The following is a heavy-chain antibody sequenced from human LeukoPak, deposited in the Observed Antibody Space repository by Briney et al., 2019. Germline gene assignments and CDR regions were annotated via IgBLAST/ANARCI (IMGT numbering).Heavy chain of an antibody. Sequence: SETLSLTCTVSGDSINSSSYYWGWIRQPPGKGLEWIGSLFYSLYHSESIYYTGSAYYNPSLKSRITIAVDTSKNQFSLKLSSVTAADTAVYYCARGVYIAAAQYAYWGQGTLVTVSS. CDR3: ARGVYIAAAQYAY. V-gene: IGHV4-39*07. CDR2: LFYSLYHSESIYYTGSA. D-gene: IGHD6-13*01. J-gene: IGHJ4*02. CDR1: GDSINSSSYY.